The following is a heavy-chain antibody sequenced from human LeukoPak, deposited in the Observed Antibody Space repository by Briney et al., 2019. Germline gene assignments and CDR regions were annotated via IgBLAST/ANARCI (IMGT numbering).Heavy chain of an antibody. CDR2: IYYSGST. D-gene: IGHD1-26*01. J-gene: IGHJ5*02. CDR1: GGSISSSSYY. V-gene: IGHV4-39*07. CDR3: AREPQTVGAPTADWFDP. Sequence: SQTLSLTCTVSGGSISSSSYYWGWIRQPPGKGLEWIGSIYYSGSTYYNPSLKSRVTISVDTSKNQFSLKLSSVTAADTAVYYCAREPQTVGAPTADWFDPWGQGTLVTVSS.